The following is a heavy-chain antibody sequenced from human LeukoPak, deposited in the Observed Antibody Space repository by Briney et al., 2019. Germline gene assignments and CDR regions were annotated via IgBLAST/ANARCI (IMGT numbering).Heavy chain of an antibody. J-gene: IGHJ4*02. CDR3: TRIGIAIISRDPVDY. Sequence: GGSLRLSCAAAGFTFRDYAMSWVRRAPGKGLEWVGFIRSKTYGGAADYGASVRGRFTIYRDDSKSIAYLQMNSLEIEDTAVYYCTRIGIAIISRDPVDYWGQGTLVTVSS. CDR1: GFTFRDYA. V-gene: IGHV3-49*04. CDR2: IRSKTYGGAA. D-gene: IGHD2-21*01.